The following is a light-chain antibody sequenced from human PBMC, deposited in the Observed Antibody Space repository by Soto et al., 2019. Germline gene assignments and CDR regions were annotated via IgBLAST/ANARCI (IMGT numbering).Light chain of an antibody. Sequence: QSVLTQPPSASGTPGQRVTISCSGSSSNIGSNYVYWYQQLPGTAPKLLIYRNNQRPSGVPDRFSGSKSGTSASLAISGLRSEDEADYYCAAWDDSLSGQGVFCGGTNVTVL. CDR2: RNN. CDR3: AAWDDSLSGQGV. J-gene: IGLJ2*01. CDR1: SSNIGSNY. V-gene: IGLV1-47*01.